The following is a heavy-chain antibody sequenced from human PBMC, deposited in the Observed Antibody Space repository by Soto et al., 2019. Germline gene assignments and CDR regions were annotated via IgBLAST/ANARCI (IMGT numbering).Heavy chain of an antibody. CDR2: ISGSGGST. CDR3: AKDLDIVVVPAAIIAFDI. V-gene: IGHV3-23*01. J-gene: IGHJ3*02. Sequence: GGSLRLSCAASGFTFSSYAMSWVRQAPGKGLEWVSAISGSGGSTYYADSVKGRFTISGDNSKNTLYLQMNSLRAEDTAVYYCAKDLDIVVVPAAIIAFDIWGQGTMVTVSS. D-gene: IGHD2-2*02. CDR1: GFTFSSYA.